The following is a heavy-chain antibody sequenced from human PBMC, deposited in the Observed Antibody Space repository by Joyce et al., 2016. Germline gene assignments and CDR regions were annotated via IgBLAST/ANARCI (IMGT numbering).Heavy chain of an antibody. CDR2: RSYSSNVT. J-gene: IGHJ6*01. CDR1: GFTFSDYA. Sequence: EVQLLESGGGLVQPGGSLSLSCAAPGFTFSDYAMNWVSQAPGKGLEWVSGRSYSSNVTFYADSVKGRFTISRDNSKNMLYLQMNSLRAEDTALYYFTKTGFPKPPYYFY. CDR3: TKTGFPKPPYYFY. V-gene: IGHV3-23*01.